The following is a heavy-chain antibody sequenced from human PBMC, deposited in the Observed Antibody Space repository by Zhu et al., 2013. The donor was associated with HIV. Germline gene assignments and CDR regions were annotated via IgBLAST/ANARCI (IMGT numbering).Heavy chain of an antibody. CDR1: GGTFSSYD. Sequence: QVQLVQSGAEVKKPGSSVKVSCKASGGTFSSYDINWLRLAAGQGLEWLGWASPGSGRKGPAEKFQGRVISTWDASTDTAYLDLSRLRSEDTGLYYCARDWSGWGSWFDPWGQGTLVTVSS. D-gene: IGHD3-3*01. J-gene: IGHJ5*02. CDR2: ASPGSGRK. V-gene: IGHV1-8*03. CDR3: ARDWSGWGSWFDP.